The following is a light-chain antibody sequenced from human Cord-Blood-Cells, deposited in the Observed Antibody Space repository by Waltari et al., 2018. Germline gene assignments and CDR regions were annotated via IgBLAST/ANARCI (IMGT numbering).Light chain of an antibody. CDR1: SRDVGGYNY. CDR2: DVS. J-gene: IGLJ1*01. V-gene: IGLV2-14*01. Sequence: QSALTQPASVSGSPGQSITISCTGTSRDVGGYNYVSWYQQHPGKAPKLMIYDVSKRPSGVSNRFSGSKSGNTASLTISGLQAEDEADYYCSSYTSSSTHYVFGTGTKVTVL. CDR3: SSYTSSSTHYV.